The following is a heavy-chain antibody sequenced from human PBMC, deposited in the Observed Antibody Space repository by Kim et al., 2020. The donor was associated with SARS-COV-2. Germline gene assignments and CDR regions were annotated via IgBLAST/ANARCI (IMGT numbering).Heavy chain of an antibody. CDR1: GGSISSYY. D-gene: IGHD3-10*01. Sequence: SETLSLTCTVSGGSISSYYWSWIRQPPGKGLEWIGYIYYSGSTNYNPSLKSRVTISVDTSKNQFSLKLSSVTAADTAVYYCARDRRWFGDLGFDPWGQGTLVTVSS. J-gene: IGHJ5*02. CDR2: IYYSGST. V-gene: IGHV4-59*13. CDR3: ARDRRWFGDLGFDP.